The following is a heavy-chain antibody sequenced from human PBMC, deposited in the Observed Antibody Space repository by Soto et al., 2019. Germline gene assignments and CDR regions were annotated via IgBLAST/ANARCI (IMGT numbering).Heavy chain of an antibody. CDR1: GFTFSSYA. CDR2: ISSNGTST. D-gene: IGHD2-15*01. J-gene: IGHJ6*02. V-gene: IGHV3-64*04. CDR3: ARDCQTGSCIYYYGMDV. Sequence: GGSLRLSCSASGFTFSSYAMHWVRQAPGKGLEYVSAISSNGTSTNYADSVKGRFTISRDNAKNTLYLQMNSLRVEDTAVYYCARDCQTGSCIYYYGMDVWGQGTTVTVSS.